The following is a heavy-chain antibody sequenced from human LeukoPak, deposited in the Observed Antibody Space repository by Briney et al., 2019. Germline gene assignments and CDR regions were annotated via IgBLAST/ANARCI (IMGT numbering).Heavy chain of an antibody. CDR1: GGSISSNSYS. D-gene: IGHD3-10*01. CDR2: IYYSGST. Sequence: SETLSLACAVSGGSISSNSYSWGWIRQLPGKGLDWIGSIYYSGSTYYNPSLKSRVTISVDTSKNQFSLKLSSVTAADTAVYYCARTRYYYNSRSYGAPYYFDYWGQGTLVTVSS. V-gene: IGHV4-39*01. CDR3: ARTRYYYNSRSYGAPYYFDY. J-gene: IGHJ4*02.